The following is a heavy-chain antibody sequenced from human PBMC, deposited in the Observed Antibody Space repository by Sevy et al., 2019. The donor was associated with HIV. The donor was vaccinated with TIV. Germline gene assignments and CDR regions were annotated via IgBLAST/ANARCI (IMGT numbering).Heavy chain of an antibody. Sequence: ASVKVSCKISGYKVDMYGIAWVRQAPGQGLEWMGWISTYNGNTNYAQNFQRRVTMTTDTSTSVVYMELGGLRPDDTAVYYCARATGMAVAGTGRYFDFWGQGTLVTVSS. CDR2: ISTYNGNT. D-gene: IGHD6-19*01. CDR3: ARATGMAVAGTGRYFDF. J-gene: IGHJ4*01. V-gene: IGHV1-18*04. CDR1: GYKVDMYG.